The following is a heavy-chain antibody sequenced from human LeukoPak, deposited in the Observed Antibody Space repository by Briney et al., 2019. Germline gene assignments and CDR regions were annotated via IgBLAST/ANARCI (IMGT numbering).Heavy chain of an antibody. D-gene: IGHD3-3*01. J-gene: IGHJ4*02. CDR1: GGSISSSSYY. CDR3: ARRDFWSGYYWNY. Sequence: SETLSLTCTVSGGSISSSSYYWGWIRQPPGKGLEWIGSIYYSGSTYYSPSLKSRVTISVDTSKNQFSLKLSSVTAADTAVYYCARRDFWSGYYWNYWGQGTLVTVSS. CDR2: IYYSGST. V-gene: IGHV4-39*01.